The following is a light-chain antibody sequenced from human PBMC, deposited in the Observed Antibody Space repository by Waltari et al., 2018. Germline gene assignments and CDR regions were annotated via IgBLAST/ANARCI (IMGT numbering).Light chain of an antibody. CDR1: QGISSY. CDR3: QQLNSYPSWT. Sequence: IQLTQSPSSLSASVGDRVTITCRASQGISSYLAWYQQKPGKAPKLLIYAASTWQSGVPSRFSGSGSVTDFTLTISSLQPEDFATYYCQQLNSYPSWTFGQGTKVEIK. CDR2: AAS. J-gene: IGKJ1*01. V-gene: IGKV1-9*01.